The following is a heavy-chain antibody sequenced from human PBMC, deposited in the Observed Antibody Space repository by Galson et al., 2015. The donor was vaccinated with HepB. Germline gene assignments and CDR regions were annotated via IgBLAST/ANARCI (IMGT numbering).Heavy chain of an antibody. Sequence: SLRLSCAASGFTFRNYAMSWVRQAPGKGLEWVSAITPSGDNTYSADSVKGRFTISRDNSKNTLFLQKTGLTADDTAIYYCARVHPEHSSGWYRQALYYFDSWGQGTLVAVSP. CDR3: ARVHPEHSSGWYRQALYYFDS. D-gene: IGHD6-19*01. J-gene: IGHJ4*02. CDR2: ITPSGDNT. V-gene: IGHV3-23*01. CDR1: GFTFRNYA.